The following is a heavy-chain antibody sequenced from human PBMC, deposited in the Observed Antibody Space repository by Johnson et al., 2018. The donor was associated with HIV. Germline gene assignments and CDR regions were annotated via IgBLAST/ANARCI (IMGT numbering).Heavy chain of an antibody. Sequence: MQLVESGGGLVKPGGSLRLSCAASGFTVSTNYMSWVRQAPGKGLEWVSVIYSGGNTYYADTVKGRFTISRDSSKNTLYLQMNNLRAGDTAVYFCARESRDGPNLRAFDIWGQGTTVIVSS. J-gene: IGHJ3*02. CDR3: ARESRDGPNLRAFDI. CDR1: GFTVSTNY. D-gene: IGHD5-24*01. CDR2: IYSGGNT. V-gene: IGHV3-66*01.